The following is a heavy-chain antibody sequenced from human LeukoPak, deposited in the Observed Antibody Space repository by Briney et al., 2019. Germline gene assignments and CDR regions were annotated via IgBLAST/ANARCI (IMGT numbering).Heavy chain of an antibody. V-gene: IGHV5-51*01. D-gene: IGHD1-26*01. J-gene: IGHJ1*01. CDR1: GYSFTSHW. CDR3: ARQGGGSYYYYQP. CDR2: IYPGDSDT. Sequence: GESLKISCKGSGYSFTSHWLGWVRQMPGKGLEWMGVIYPGDSDTRYSPSFQGQVTISADKSISTAYLQLSSLKASDTAMYYCARQGGGSYYYYQPWGQGTLVTVSS.